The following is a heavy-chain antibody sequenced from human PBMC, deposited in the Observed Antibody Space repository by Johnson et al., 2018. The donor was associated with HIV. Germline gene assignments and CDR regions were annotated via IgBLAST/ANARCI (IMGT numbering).Heavy chain of an antibody. V-gene: IGHV3-30*04. CDR1: GFTFNNYA. CDR2: ISYDGSYE. J-gene: IGHJ3*02. D-gene: IGHD3-10*01. Sequence: VQLVESGGGVVQPGRSVRLSCAASGFTFNNYAMHWVRQAPGKGLEWVAVISYDGSYEYYADSVKGRFTISRDNAKNTLYVQMNSLRAEDTAVYYCAKSTQANILRESGPYGAFDIWGQGTMVTVSS. CDR3: AKSTQANILRESGPYGAFDI.